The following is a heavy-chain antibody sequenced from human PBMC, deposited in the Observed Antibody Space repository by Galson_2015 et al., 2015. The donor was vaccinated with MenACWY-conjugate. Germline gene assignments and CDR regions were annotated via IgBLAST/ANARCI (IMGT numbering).Heavy chain of an antibody. J-gene: IGHJ5*02. CDR2: IKPDGTST. CDR1: GFTFSSFW. CDR3: ARSDWLDP. Sequence: SLRLSCAASGFTFSSFWMHWVRQAPGKGLVWVSRIKPDGTSTTYADSVTGRFTISRDNAKTTLNLQMQNLRDEDTALYYCARSDWLDPRGQGTLVTVSS. V-gene: IGHV3-74*01.